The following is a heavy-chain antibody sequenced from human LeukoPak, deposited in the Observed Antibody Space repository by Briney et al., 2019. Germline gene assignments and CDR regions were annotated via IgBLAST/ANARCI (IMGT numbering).Heavy chain of an antibody. D-gene: IGHD1-26*01. J-gene: IGHJ4*02. V-gene: IGHV4-39*01. Sequence: SETLSLTCTVSGGSITSSGHSWGWIRQPPGKGLEWTGTIYYTGRTYYNPSLQSRITISVDTSRNQFSLKLSSVTAADTAVYYCARHGTLGSTTYPLDYWGQGTLVTVSS. CDR1: GGSITSSGHS. CDR2: IYYTGRT. CDR3: ARHGTLGSTTYPLDY.